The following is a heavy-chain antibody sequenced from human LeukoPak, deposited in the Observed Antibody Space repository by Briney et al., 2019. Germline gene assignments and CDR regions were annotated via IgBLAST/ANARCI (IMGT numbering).Heavy chain of an antibody. CDR2: ISAYNGNT. D-gene: IGHD3-10*01. CDR1: GYAFTSYG. J-gene: IGHJ3*02. CDR3: AGDQDYYGSGSFYAFGI. Sequence: ASVKVSCKASGYAFTSYGISWVRQAPGQGLEWMGWISAYNGNTNYAQKLQGRVTMTTDTSTSTAYMELRSLRSDDTAVYYCAGDQDYYGSGSFYAFGIWGQGTMVTVSS. V-gene: IGHV1-18*01.